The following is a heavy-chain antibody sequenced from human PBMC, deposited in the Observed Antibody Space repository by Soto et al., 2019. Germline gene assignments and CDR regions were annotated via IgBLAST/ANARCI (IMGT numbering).Heavy chain of an antibody. CDR3: ARDKGYCSGASCPDFVY. V-gene: IGHV1-69*04. CDR1: GGTLSSYT. D-gene: IGHD2-15*01. Sequence: QVQLVHSGAEVKKPGSSVKVSCKASGGTLSSYTFSWVRQAPGQGLEWMGRIIPNLGITNYAQKFQGRITIIVDKSTSTAYMELSSLRSEDTAVYYCARDKGYCSGASCPDFVYWGQGTLVTVSS. CDR2: IIPNLGIT. J-gene: IGHJ4*02.